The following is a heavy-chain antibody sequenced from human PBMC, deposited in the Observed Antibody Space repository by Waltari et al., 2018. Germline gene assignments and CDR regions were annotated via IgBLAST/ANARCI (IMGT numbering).Heavy chain of an antibody. J-gene: IGHJ6*02. CDR1: DFTFSSYD. Sequence: VQLVETGGGVVQPGRSLRLSFEASDFTFSSYDMHWVRQAPGKGLEWVAVISYNARNIYYVDSVKGRFTISRDNSKKTLYLQMNSLKAEDTAVYYCARDYCDRTFCHGMDVWGQGTTVTVSS. CDR3: ARDYCDRTFCHGMDV. D-gene: IGHD3-22*01. CDR2: ISYNARNI. V-gene: IGHV3-30*14.